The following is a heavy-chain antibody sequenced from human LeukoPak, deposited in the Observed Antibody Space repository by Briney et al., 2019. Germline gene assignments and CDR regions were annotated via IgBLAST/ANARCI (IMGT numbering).Heavy chain of an antibody. CDR3: ARVGDGLNDAFDI. D-gene: IGHD5-24*01. CDR1: GYTFTGHY. J-gene: IGHJ3*02. V-gene: IGHV1-2*06. CDR2: INPNTGGT. Sequence: ASVKVSCKASGYTFTGHYMNWVRQAPGQGLEWLGRINPNTGGTNFAQSFQGRVTMTRDTSITTAYMELSRLRSDDTAVYYCARVGDGLNDAFDIWGQGTMVTVSS.